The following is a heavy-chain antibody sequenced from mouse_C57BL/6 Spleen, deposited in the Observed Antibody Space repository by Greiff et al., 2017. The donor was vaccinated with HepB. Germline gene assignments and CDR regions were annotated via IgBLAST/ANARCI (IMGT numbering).Heavy chain of an antibody. V-gene: IGHV1-80*01. J-gene: IGHJ2*01. Sequence: QVHVKQSGAELVKPGASVKISCKASGYAFSSYWMNWVKQRPGKGLEWIGQIYPGDGDTNYNGKFKGKATLTADKSSSTAYMQLSSLTSEDSAVYFCAREDYDEGYYFDYWGQGTTLTVSS. CDR2: IYPGDGDT. D-gene: IGHD2-4*01. CDR3: AREDYDEGYYFDY. CDR1: GYAFSSYW.